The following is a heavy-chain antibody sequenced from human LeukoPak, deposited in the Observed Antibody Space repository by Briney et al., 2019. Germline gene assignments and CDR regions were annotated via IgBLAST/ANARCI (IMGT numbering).Heavy chain of an antibody. D-gene: IGHD5-18*01. CDR3: VKVEQLWLLRSTHFDY. V-gene: IGHV3-30*18. Sequence: PGGSLRLSCAASGFTFSSYGMHWVRQAPGKGLEWVAVISYDGSNKYYADSVKGRFTISRDNSKNTLYLQMNSLRAEDTAVYYCVKVEQLWLLRSTHFDYWGQGTLVTVSS. CDR2: ISYDGSNK. J-gene: IGHJ4*02. CDR1: GFTFSSYG.